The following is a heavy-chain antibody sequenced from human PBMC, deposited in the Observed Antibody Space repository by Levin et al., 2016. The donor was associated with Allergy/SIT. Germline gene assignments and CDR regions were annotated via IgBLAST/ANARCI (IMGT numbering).Heavy chain of an antibody. J-gene: IGHJ3*02. CDR1: GFTFSRNN. V-gene: IGHV3-21*01. D-gene: IGHD2-15*01. Sequence: GESLKISCAASGFTFSRNNMNWVRQAPGKGLEWVSSISTSSSYIYYADSVKGRFTISRDNARKSLFLEMNSLRAEDTAVYYCARGLAVVAASDDAFDIWGQGTMVTVSS. CDR3: ARGLAVVAASDDAFDI. CDR2: ISTSSSYI.